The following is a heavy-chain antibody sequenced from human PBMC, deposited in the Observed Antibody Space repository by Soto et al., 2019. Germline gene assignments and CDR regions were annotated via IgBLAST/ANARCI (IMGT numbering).Heavy chain of an antibody. J-gene: IGHJ6*02. V-gene: IGHV1-69*13. CDR1: RVAFSKFI. Sequence: SVKVSCKASRVAFSKFIVTWVRQAPGLGLEWVGGIIPIFGTANYAQKFQGRVTITADESTSTSYMEVNNLRSEDTAVYYCAKVRYSSPMGYYYGMDVWGQGTTVTISS. D-gene: IGHD6-19*01. CDR2: IIPIFGTA. CDR3: AKVRYSSPMGYYYGMDV.